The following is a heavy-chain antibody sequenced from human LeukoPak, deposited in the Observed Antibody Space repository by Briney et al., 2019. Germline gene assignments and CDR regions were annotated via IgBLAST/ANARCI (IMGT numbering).Heavy chain of an antibody. CDR3: ARVGDCSSTSCFLTDY. J-gene: IGHJ4*02. V-gene: IGHV1-2*02. Sequence: GASVKVSCKASGYTFTGYYMHWVRQAPGQGLERMGWINPNSGGTNYAQKFQGRVTMTRDTSISTAYMELSRLRSDDTAVYYCARVGDCSSTSCFLTDYWGQGTLVTVSS. CDR2: INPNSGGT. CDR1: GYTFTGYY. D-gene: IGHD2-2*01.